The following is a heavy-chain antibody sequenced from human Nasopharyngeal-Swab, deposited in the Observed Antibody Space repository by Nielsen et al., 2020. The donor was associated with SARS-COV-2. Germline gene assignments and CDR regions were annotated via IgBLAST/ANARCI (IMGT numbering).Heavy chain of an antibody. CDR2: LIPIFGPA. J-gene: IGHJ5*02. D-gene: IGHD2-2*01. CDR3: ARSVVPAAIWSQPGRNNWFDP. Sequence: WVRQAPGQGLEWMGGLIPIFGPANYAQRFQGRVTITADESTSTAYMELSSLRSEDTAVYYCARSVVPAAIWSQPGRNNWFDPWGQGTLVTVSS. V-gene: IGHV1-69*01.